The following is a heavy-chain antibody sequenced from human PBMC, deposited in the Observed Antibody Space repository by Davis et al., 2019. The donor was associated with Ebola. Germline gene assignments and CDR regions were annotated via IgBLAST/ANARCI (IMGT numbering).Heavy chain of an antibody. V-gene: IGHV1-2*04. CDR3: ARWSSSFDY. CDR1: VYTFTGYY. CDR2: INPNSGGT. D-gene: IGHD6-13*01. J-gene: IGHJ4*02. Sequence: ASSVNVSFKSSVYTFTGYYRHWVRQAPGQGLEWMGWINPNSGGTNYAQKFQGWVTMTRDTSISTAYMELSRLRSDDTAVYYCARWSSSFDYWGQGTLVTVSS.